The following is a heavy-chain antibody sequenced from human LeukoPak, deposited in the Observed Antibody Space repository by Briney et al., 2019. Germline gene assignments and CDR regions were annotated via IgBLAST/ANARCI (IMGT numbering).Heavy chain of an antibody. D-gene: IGHD3-10*01. CDR1: GGSISSYY. V-gene: IGHV4-59*01. Sequence: SETLSLTCTVSGGSISSYYWSWIRQPPGKGLEWIGYIYYSGSTNYNPSVKSRVTISVDTSKNQFSLKLSSVTAADTAVYYCARERYYYGSGSYPAVYYYGMDVWGQGTTVTVSS. CDR3: ARERYYYGSGSYPAVYYYGMDV. CDR2: IYYSGST. J-gene: IGHJ6*02.